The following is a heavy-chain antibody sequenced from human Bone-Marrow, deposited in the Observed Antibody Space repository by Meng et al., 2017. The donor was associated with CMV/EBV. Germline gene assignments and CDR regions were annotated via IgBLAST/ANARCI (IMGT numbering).Heavy chain of an antibody. D-gene: IGHD3-10*01. CDR1: GFTFSSHW. CDR3: ARDSSVTMVRGGETQYYHAMDD. V-gene: IGHV3-74*01. J-gene: IGHJ6*02. Sequence: GESLKISCAASGFTFSSHWMHWVRQAPGRGLVWVSRIDDDGRNTNYADSVKGRFTISRDNAKNTLYLQMNSLRAEDTAVYYCARDSSVTMVRGGETQYYHAMDDWGQGTTVTVS. CDR2: IDDDGRNT.